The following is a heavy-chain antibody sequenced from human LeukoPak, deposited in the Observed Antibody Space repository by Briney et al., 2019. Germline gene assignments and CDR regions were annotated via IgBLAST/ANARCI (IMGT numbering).Heavy chain of an antibody. J-gene: IGHJ4*02. V-gene: IGHV4-38-2*02. CDR2: MYQSGHT. Sequence: SETLSLTCTISGYSISSGYYWGWIRQPPGKGLEWIGNMYQSGHTYYDPSLKSRVTISGETSKNQFSLKLNAVTAADTAVYYCARGTYYYDSSAYYPFDYWGQGTLVTVSS. CDR1: GYSISSGYY. CDR3: ARGTYYYDSSAYYPFDY. D-gene: IGHD3-22*01.